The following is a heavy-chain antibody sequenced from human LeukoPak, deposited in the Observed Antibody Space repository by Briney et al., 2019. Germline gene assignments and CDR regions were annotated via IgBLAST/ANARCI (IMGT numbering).Heavy chain of an antibody. Sequence: GRSLRLSCAASGFSFSNYGMHWVRQAPGKGLEWVALLVYDGFYKYYADSVKGRFTISRDDSTNTVYLHLSSLRAEDTAVYYCAKDLIARVRGSPMDVWGQGTRVIVSS. CDR2: LVYDGFYK. D-gene: IGHD3-10*01. V-gene: IGHV3-30*18. CDR1: GFSFSNYG. J-gene: IGHJ6*02. CDR3: AKDLIARVRGSPMDV.